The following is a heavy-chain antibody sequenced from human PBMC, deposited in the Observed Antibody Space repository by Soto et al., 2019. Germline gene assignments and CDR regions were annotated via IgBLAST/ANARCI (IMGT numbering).Heavy chain of an antibody. CDR2: ISGYNGNT. CDR3: ARECGNYGPDD. CDR1: GYTFTTYG. D-gene: IGHD4-4*01. J-gene: IGHJ4*02. V-gene: IGHV1-18*01. Sequence: QVQLVQSGAEVKKPGASVKDSCKASGYTFTTYGIDWVRQATGQGLEWMGWISGYNGNTNYAQKLQGRVTMTSDTSTNTAYMELRSLRSDDTAVYYCARECGNYGPDDWCQGTLVTVSS.